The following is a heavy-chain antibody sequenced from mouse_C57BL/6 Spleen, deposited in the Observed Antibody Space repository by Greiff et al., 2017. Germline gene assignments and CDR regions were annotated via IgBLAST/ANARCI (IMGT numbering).Heavy chain of an antibody. CDR2: INPGSGGT. D-gene: IGHD1-1*01. J-gene: IGHJ1*03. Sequence: QVQLQQSGAELVRPGTSVKVSCKASGYAFTNYLIEWVKQRPGQGLEWIGVINPGSGGTNYNEKFKGKATLTADKSSSTAYMQLSSLTSEDSAVYCCARRTTVEYFDVWGTGTTGTVSS. CDR1: GYAFTNYL. CDR3: ARRTTVEYFDV. V-gene: IGHV1-54*01.